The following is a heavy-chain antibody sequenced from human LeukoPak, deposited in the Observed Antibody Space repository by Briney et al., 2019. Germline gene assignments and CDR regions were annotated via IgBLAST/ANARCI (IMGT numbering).Heavy chain of an antibody. J-gene: IGHJ6*02. CDR2: ISYDGSEK. V-gene: IGHV3-30*18. Sequence: GRSLRLSCAASGFAFRTYGMHWVRQAPGKGLEWVAVISYDGSEKHNADSVKGRFTISRDNSKNMLYLEMNSLRTEDTAVYYCAKDRGGTMVRGVYYYYGMDDWGQGTTVTLSS. D-gene: IGHD3-10*01. CDR3: AKDRGGTMVRGVYYYYGMDD. CDR1: GFAFRTYG.